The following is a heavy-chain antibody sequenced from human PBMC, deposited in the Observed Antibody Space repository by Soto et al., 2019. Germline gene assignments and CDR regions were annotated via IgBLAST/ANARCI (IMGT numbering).Heavy chain of an antibody. CDR1: GFTFSSYA. CDR2: ISGSGGST. D-gene: IGHD3-3*01. Sequence: GGSLRLSXAASGFTFSSYAMSWVRQSPAKGLEWVSAISGSGGSTYYADSVKGRFTISRDNSKSTLYRQMESLRAEDTAVYYCAKDTLYYDFWCGYPRAHYGMDVWAQGTTVTVSS. CDR3: AKDTLYYDFWCGYPRAHYGMDV. J-gene: IGHJ6*02. V-gene: IGHV3-23*01.